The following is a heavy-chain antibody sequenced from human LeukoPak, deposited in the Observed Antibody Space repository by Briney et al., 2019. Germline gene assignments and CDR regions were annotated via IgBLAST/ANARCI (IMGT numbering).Heavy chain of an antibody. CDR3: ARDGDYYDSSGYYLGPFDY. D-gene: IGHD3-22*01. J-gene: IGHJ4*02. V-gene: IGHV1-2*02. Sequence: GASVKVSCKASGYTFTDYYMHWVRQAPGQGLEWMGWINPNSGGTNYAQKFQGRVTMTRDTSIITAYMELSRLRSDDTAVYYCARDGDYYDSSGYYLGPFDYWGQGTLVTVSS. CDR2: INPNSGGT. CDR1: GYTFTDYY.